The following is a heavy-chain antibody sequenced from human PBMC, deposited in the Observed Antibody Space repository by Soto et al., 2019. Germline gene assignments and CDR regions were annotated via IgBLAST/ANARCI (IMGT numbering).Heavy chain of an antibody. V-gene: IGHV3-23*01. CDR2: IGPSGGDI. Sequence: GAFLRLSCETSGFTCRAQSMIWLRQGTGKGLQWVSIIGPSGGDIHYADSVKGRFTIFRDNSKNTLYLQMNGLRVEDTAVYYCAMYPTSGSGYWGQGP. CDR3: AMYPTSGSGY. CDR1: GFTCRAQS. J-gene: IGHJ4*02. D-gene: IGHD2-8*01.